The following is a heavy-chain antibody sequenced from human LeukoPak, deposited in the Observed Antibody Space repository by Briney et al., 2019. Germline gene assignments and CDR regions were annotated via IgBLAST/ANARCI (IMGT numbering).Heavy chain of an antibody. CDR2: IYYSGST. D-gene: IGHD3-10*01. J-gene: IGHJ4*02. V-gene: IGHV4-59*01. Sequence: SETLSLTCTVSGGSISTYYWSWIRQPPGKGLEWIGYIYYSGSTNYNPSLKSRVTISVDTSRNQFSLKLSSVTAADTAVYYCAKGRLGGSGSYYNVLDYWGQGTLVTVSS. CDR3: AKGRLGGSGSYYNVLDY. CDR1: GGSISTYY.